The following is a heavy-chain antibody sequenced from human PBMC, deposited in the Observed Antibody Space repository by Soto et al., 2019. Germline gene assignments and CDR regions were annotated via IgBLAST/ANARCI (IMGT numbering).Heavy chain of an antibody. D-gene: IGHD1-26*01. CDR1: GGTFSSYA. J-gene: IGHJ6*02. CDR2: IIPIFGTA. V-gene: IGHV1-69*12. CDR3: ARARGNGEQSYGMDV. Sequence: QVQLVQSGAEVKKPGSSVKVSCKASGGTFSSYAISWVRQAPGQGLEWMGGIIPIFGTANYAQKFQGRVTITADESTRTAYKGLSSLRSEDTAVYYCARARGNGEQSYGMDVWGQGTTVTVSS.